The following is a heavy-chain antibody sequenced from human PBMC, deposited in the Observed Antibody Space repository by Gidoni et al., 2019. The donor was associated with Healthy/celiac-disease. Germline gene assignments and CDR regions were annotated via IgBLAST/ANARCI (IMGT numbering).Heavy chain of an antibody. CDR1: GGSISSSSYH. CDR3: AIDDPPLQPFDY. Sequence: QLQLQESGPGLVKPSETLPLTCTVPGGSISSSSYHWGWIRQPPGKGLEWIGSIYYSGSTYYNPSLKSRVTISVDTSKNQFSLKLSSVTAADTAVYYCAIDDPPLQPFDYWGQVTLVTVSS. V-gene: IGHV4-39*07. D-gene: IGHD4-4*01. CDR2: IYYSGST. J-gene: IGHJ4*02.